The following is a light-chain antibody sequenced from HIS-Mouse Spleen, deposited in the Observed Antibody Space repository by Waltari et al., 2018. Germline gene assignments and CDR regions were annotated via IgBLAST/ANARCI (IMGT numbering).Light chain of an antibody. CDR1: SLRSYY. CDR2: GKN. V-gene: IGLV3-19*01. J-gene: IGLJ2*01. Sequence: SSELTQDPAVSVALGQTVRITCQGDSLRSYYASWYQQKHGQAPVLVLYGKNNRPSGIPDRFSGSSSGTTASLTITGAQAEDEADYYCNSRDSSGNHVVFGGGTKLTVL. CDR3: NSRDSSGNHVV.